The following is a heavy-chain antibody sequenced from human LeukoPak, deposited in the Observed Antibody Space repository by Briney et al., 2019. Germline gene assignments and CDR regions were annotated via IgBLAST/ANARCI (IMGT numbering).Heavy chain of an antibody. V-gene: IGHV3-64D*06. CDR3: VNQISGWVY. D-gene: IGHD6-19*01. J-gene: IGHJ4*02. CDR1: GFTFSTRP. CDR2: SSANGGST. Sequence: GGSLRLSCSASGFTFSTRPLHWVRQAPGKGLEYVSGSSANGGSTYYADSVKGRFIISRDNSKNTVYLQMSSLRPEDTAVYYCVNQISGWVYWGQGTLVTVSS.